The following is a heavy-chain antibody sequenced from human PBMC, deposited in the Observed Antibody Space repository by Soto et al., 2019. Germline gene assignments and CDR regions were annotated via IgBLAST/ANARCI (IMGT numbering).Heavy chain of an antibody. D-gene: IGHD3-22*01. CDR2: ISAHSGDT. J-gene: IGHJ4*02. CDR3: ARTSTTIVVAPAH. Sequence: QVHLVQSGAEVTKPGASVKVSCKASGYTFTNYGINWVRRAPGQGLEWMGWISAHSGDTKYAQRFRDSVTMNTDTYTTTAYLEVRSVTSDDTAVYDCARTSTTIVVAPAHWGQGTLVTVSS. V-gene: IGHV1-18*01. CDR1: GYTFTNYG.